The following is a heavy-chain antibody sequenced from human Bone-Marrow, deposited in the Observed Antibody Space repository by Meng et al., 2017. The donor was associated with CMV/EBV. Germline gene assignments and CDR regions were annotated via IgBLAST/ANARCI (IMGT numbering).Heavy chain of an antibody. V-gene: IGHV4-39*07. CDR2: IYYSGST. CDR3: ARVPTYLGTYDSSGYYPYYYYGMDV. D-gene: IGHD3-22*01. Sequence: SETLSLTCTVSGGSISSSSYYWGWIRQPPGKGLEWIGSIYYSGSTYYNPSLKSRVTISVDTSKNQFSLKLSSVTAADTAVYYCARVPTYLGTYDSSGYYPYYYYGMDVWGQGTTVTVAS. CDR1: GGSISSSSYY. J-gene: IGHJ6*02.